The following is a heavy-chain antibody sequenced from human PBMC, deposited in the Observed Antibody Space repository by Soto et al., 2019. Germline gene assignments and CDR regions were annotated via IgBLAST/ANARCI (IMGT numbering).Heavy chain of an antibody. J-gene: IGHJ3*01. D-gene: IGHD2-15*01. CDR3: TRMPPNKCCSRGTCSAFDV. CDR1: GFTFGDYA. CDR2: ITSKRYGGTT. V-gene: IGHV3-49*03. Sequence: EVQLVESGGGLVQPGRSLSLSCTASGFTFGDYAMTWFRRAPGKGLEWVGLITSKRYGGTTDFAASVKGRFMISRDDSRSIAYLQMSSLQTEDTAFYYCTRMPPNKCCSRGTCSAFDVWGQGTLVTVSS.